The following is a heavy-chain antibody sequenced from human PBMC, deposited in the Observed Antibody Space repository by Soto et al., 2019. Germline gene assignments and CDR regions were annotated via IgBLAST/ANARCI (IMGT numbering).Heavy chain of an antibody. CDR1: GGSISSGGYF. V-gene: IGHV4-31*03. CDR2: MSYSGPN. CDR3: ARAERFPRSWFDS. J-gene: IGHJ5*01. Sequence: SETLSLTCTVSGGSISSGGYFWSWIRQRPGKGLEWIGYMSYSGPNHYNPSLKSRATISVDTTNNHFSLKMTSVTAADTAIYFCARAERFPRSWFDSWGQGTQVTV.